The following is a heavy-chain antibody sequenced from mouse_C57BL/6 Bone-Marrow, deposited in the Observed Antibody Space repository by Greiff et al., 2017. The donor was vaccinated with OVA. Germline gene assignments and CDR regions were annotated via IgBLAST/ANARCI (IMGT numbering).Heavy chain of an antibody. Sequence: VQLKESGGGLVKPGGSLKLSCAASGFTFSDYGMHWVRQAPEKGLEWVAYISSGSSTIYYADTVKGRFTISRDNAKNTLFLQMTSLRSEDTAMYYCARGLPPWFAYWGQGTLVTVSA. J-gene: IGHJ3*01. CDR2: ISSGSSTI. CDR1: GFTFSDYG. D-gene: IGHD2-4*01. CDR3: ARGLPPWFAY. V-gene: IGHV5-17*01.